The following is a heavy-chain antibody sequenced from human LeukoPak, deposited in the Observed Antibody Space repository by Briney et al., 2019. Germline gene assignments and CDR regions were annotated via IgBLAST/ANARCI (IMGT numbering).Heavy chain of an antibody. CDR3: ARDFSEYYYGSGSYYPAGFDY. V-gene: IGHV4-59*01. CDR1: GGSISSYY. D-gene: IGHD3-10*01. Sequence: PSETLSLTCTVSGGSISSYYWSWIRQPPGKGLEWIGYIYYSGSTNYNPSLKSRVTISVDTSKNQFSLKLSSVTAADTAVYYCARDFSEYYYGSGSYYPAGFDYWGQGTLVTVSS. J-gene: IGHJ4*02. CDR2: IYYSGST.